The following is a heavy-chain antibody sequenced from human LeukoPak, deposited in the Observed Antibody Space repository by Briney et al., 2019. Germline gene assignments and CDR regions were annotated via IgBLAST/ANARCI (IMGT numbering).Heavy chain of an antibody. CDR3: ARERTTIVSGTTIGAY. J-gene: IGHJ4*02. CDR2: IIGSGDII. V-gene: IGHV3-48*03. D-gene: IGHD2/OR15-2a*01. Sequence: GGSLRLSCSASGFTFSSYEMNWVRQAPGKGLEWISYIIGSGDIIYYADSVKGRFTISRDNAKNSLFLQMNSLTADDTAVYYCARERTTIVSGTTIGAYWGQGTLVTVSS. CDR1: GFTFSSYE.